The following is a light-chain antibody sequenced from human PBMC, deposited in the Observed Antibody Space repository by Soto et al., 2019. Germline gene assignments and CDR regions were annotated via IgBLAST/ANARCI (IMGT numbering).Light chain of an antibody. J-gene: IGLJ3*02. CDR1: SSNIGSNT. V-gene: IGLV1-44*01. CDR3: AAWDDSLNGPV. Sequence: QSVLTQPPSGSGTPGQGVTISCSGSSSNIGSNTVDWYQQLPGTAPKLLIYSNNQRPSGVPDRFSGSKSGTSASLAISGLQSEDEADYYWAAWDDSLNGPVFGGGTKLTVL. CDR2: SNN.